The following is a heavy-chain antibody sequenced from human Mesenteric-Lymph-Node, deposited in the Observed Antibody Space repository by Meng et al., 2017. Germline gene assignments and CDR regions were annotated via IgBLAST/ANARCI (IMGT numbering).Heavy chain of an antibody. CDR3: ARDPGQTWSLGMDV. CDR1: GFTFSDYY. D-gene: IGHD1-14*01. Sequence: GESLKISCAASGFTFSDYYMSWIRQAPGKGLEWVSYISSSGSTIYYADSVKGRFTISRDNAKNSLYLQMNSLRAEDSAVYFCARDPGQTWSLGMDVWGQGTTVTVSS. J-gene: IGHJ6*02. CDR2: ISSSGSTI. V-gene: IGHV3-11*04.